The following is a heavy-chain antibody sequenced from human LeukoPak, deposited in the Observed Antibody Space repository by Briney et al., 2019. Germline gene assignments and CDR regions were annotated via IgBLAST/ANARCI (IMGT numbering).Heavy chain of an antibody. V-gene: IGHV3-48*02. CDR2: ISSSSSTI. CDR1: GFTFSSYS. Sequence: GGSLRLSCAASGFTFSSYSMNWVRQAPGKGLEWVSYISSSSSTIYYADSVKGRFTISRDNAKNSLYLHMDSLKDEDTAVYYCARGALDFDYWGQGTLVTVSS. J-gene: IGHJ4*02. CDR3: ARGALDFDY.